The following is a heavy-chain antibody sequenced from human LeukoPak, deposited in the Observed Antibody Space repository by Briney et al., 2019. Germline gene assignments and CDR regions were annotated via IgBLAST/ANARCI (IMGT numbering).Heavy chain of an antibody. CDR2: MNPNSGVT. J-gene: IGHJ4*02. D-gene: IGHD1-26*01. Sequence: GASVKVSCKASGYTFTDYDINWVRQATGQGLEWMGWMNPNSGVTGYAQKFQGRVSMTRDTSVSTAYMELSSLRSEDTAVYFCARGPIYPKSGDYPNYYLDYWGQGTLVTVSS. V-gene: IGHV1-8*01. CDR3: ARGPIYPKSGDYPNYYLDY. CDR1: GYTFTDYD.